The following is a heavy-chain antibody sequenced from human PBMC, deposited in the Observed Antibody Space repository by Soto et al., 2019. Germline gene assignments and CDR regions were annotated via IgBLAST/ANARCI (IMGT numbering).Heavy chain of an antibody. V-gene: IGHV3-72*01. CDR1: GFTFSDHY. CDR2: TRNKANSYTT. Sequence: GGSLRLSCAASGFTFSDHYMDWVRQAPGKGLEWVGRTRNKANSYTTEYAASVKGRFTISRDDSKNSLYLQMNSLKTEDTAVYYGARVGVVGTTDYWGQGTLVTVSS. CDR3: ARVGVVGTTDY. D-gene: IGHD1-7*01. J-gene: IGHJ4*02.